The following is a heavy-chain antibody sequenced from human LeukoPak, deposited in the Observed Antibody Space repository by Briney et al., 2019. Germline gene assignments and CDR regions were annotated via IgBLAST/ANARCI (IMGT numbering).Heavy chain of an antibody. CDR2: FSSGGSA. V-gene: IGHV4-39*07. J-gene: IGHJ4*02. Sequence: SETLSLTCIVPGGSISSSSYYWAWIRQTPGKGLEWIGTFSSGGSAYYNPSLTSRVSISKDTSDNQFSLRLYSVTAADTAVYYCARKQTGTMYDVWGQGTQVTVSS. CDR1: GGSISSSSYY. D-gene: IGHD1-7*01. CDR3: ARKQTGTMYDV.